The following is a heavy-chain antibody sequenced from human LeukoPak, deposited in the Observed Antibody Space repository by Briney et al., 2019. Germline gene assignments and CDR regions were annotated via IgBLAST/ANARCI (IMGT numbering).Heavy chain of an antibody. CDR3: ATHYVLEIGYFQH. Sequence: SETLSLTCTVSGGSISSSNYYWGWIRQPPGKGLEWLGSIYYSGNTYYNPSLKSRVTISVDTSKNQFSLKLSSVNAADTAVYYCATHYVLEIGYFQHCGQGTLVTVSS. CDR1: GGSISSSNYY. J-gene: IGHJ1*01. D-gene: IGHD3-10*02. V-gene: IGHV4-39*01. CDR2: IYYSGNT.